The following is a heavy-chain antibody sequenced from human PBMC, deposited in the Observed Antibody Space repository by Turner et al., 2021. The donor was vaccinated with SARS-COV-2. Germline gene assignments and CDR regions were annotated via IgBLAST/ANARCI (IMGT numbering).Heavy chain of an antibody. CDR1: GVTVSSNY. CDR2: IYSGGST. CDR3: AVATITYYFDY. J-gene: IGHJ4*02. D-gene: IGHD5-12*01. V-gene: IGHV3-53*04. Sequence: EVQLVESGGGLVQPGGSLRLSCAASGVTVSSNYMSWVRQATGKGLEWVSVIYSGGSTYYADSVKGRFTISRHNSKNTLYLQMNSLRAEDTAVYYCAVATITYYFDYWGQGTLVTVSS.